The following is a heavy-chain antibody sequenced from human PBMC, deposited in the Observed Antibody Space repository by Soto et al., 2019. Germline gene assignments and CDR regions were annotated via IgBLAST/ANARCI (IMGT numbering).Heavy chain of an antibody. CDR3: ARQRANYYYDSSGFPFDY. J-gene: IGHJ4*02. D-gene: IGHD3-22*01. CDR2: IYYSGST. Sequence: PSETLTLTCTVYGGSISSSSYYWGWIRQPPGKGLEWIGSIYYSGSTYYNPSLKSRVTISVDTSKNQFSLKLRSVTAAATAVYYCARQRANYYYDSSGFPFDYWGQGTLVTVSS. CDR1: GGSISSSSYY. V-gene: IGHV4-39*01.